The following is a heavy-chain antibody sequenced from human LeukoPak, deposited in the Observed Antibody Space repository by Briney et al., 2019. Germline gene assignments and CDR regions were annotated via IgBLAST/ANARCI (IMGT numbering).Heavy chain of an antibody. V-gene: IGHV3-23*01. D-gene: IGHD6-13*01. CDR2: ISGSAGST. Sequence: GGSLRLSCAASGFIFSSYAMSWVRQAPGKGLEWVSAISGSAGSTYYAASVKGRFTISRDNSKNTLYLQMNSLRADDTAVYYCAKAAKYSSSWYGYFDYWGQGTLVTVSS. CDR3: AKAAKYSSSWYGYFDY. J-gene: IGHJ4*02. CDR1: GFIFSSYA.